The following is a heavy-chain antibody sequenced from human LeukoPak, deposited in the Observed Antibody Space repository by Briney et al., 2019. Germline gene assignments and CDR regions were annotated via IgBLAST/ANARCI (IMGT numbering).Heavy chain of an antibody. Sequence: GGSLRLSCAASGFTFSNSAMSWVRQAPGKGLEWVSTVSGSADATYYADSVKGRCAISRDNSKNTLYLQLNGLRAEDTAVYYCAKEFGTYHLRGVIAWGQGTLVTVSS. CDR2: VSGSADAT. D-gene: IGHD3-10*01. V-gene: IGHV3-23*01. J-gene: IGHJ5*02. CDR3: AKEFGTYHLRGVIA. CDR1: GFTFSNSA.